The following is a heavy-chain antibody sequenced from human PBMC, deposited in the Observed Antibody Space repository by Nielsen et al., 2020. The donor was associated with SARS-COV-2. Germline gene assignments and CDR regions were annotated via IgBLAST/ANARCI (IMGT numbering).Heavy chain of an antibody. Sequence: GESLKISCAASGFTFSSYAMSWVRQAPGKGPEWVSAISGSGGSTYYADSVKGRFTISRDNSKNTLYLQMNSLRAEDTAVYYCAKRRRYCSSTSCYGNWFDPWGQGTLVTVSS. CDR2: ISGSGGST. D-gene: IGHD2-2*01. V-gene: IGHV3-23*01. J-gene: IGHJ5*02. CDR1: GFTFSSYA. CDR3: AKRRRYCSSTSCYGNWFDP.